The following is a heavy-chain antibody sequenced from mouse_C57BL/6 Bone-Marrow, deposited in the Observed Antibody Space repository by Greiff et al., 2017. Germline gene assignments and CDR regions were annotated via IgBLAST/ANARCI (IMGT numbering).Heavy chain of an antibody. V-gene: IGHV1-85*01. CDR2: IYPRDGST. CDR3: ARDYGSSYWYFDV. CDR1: GYTFTSYD. J-gene: IGHJ1*03. Sequence: QVQLQQSGPELVKPGASVKLSCKASGYTFTSYDINLVKQRPGQGLEWIGLIYPRDGSTKYNEKFKGKATLTVDTSSSTAYLELHSLTSEDSAVYFCARDYGSSYWYFDVWGTGTTVTVSS. D-gene: IGHD1-1*01.